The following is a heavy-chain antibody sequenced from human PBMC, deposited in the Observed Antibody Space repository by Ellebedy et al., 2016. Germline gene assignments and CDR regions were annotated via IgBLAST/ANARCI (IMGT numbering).Heavy chain of an antibody. CDR3: ARSGHFDY. V-gene: IGHV1-18*01. CDR2: SSTT. D-gene: IGHD3-10*01. J-gene: IGHJ4*02. CDR1: GYTFINHD. Sequence: ASVKVSXKASGYTFINHDITWVRQAPGQGLEWMGGSSTTNSAQKFQGRVTMTTDTSTSTAYMELRTLRFDDTAVYYCARSGHFDYWGQGTLVTVSS.